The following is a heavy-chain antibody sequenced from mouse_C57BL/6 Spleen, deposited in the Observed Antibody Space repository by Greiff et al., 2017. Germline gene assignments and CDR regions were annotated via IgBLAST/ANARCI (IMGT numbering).Heavy chain of an antibody. V-gene: IGHV2-9-1*01. CDR3: ARYYYGSSDAMDY. Sequence: QVQLKESGPGLVAPSQSLSITCTVSGFSLTSYAISWVRQPPGKGLEWLGLIWTGGGTNYNSALKSRLSISKDNSKSQVFLKMNSLQDDDTARYYCARYYYGSSDAMDYWGQGTSVTVSS. D-gene: IGHD1-1*01. CDR1: GFSLTSYA. J-gene: IGHJ4*01. CDR2: IWTGGGT.